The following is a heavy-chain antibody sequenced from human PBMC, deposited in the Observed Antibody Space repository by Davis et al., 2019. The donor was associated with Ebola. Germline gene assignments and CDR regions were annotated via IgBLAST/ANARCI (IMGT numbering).Heavy chain of an antibody. CDR1: GYTFTAYH. Sequence: AASVKVSCKASGYTFTAYHMHWVRQAPGQGLEWMGGIIPIFGTANYAQKFQGRVTITADESTSTAYMELSSLRSEDTAVYYCARDGYYGGWGQGTMVTVSS. V-gene: IGHV1-69*13. J-gene: IGHJ3*01. D-gene: IGHD3-10*01. CDR3: ARDGYYGG. CDR2: IIPIFGTA.